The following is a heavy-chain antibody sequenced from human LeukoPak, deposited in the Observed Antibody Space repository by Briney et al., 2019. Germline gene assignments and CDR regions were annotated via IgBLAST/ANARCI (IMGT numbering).Heavy chain of an antibody. CDR1: GGSTSSDGYS. CDR3: ARDRVVAAKYYYYYYGMDV. CDR2: IHHSGNT. Sequence: PSETLSLTCAVSGGSTSSDGYSWSWIRQPPGKGLEWIGYIHHSGNTYYNPSLKSRVTISVDRSKTQFSLKLSSVTAADTAVYYCARDRVVAAKYYYYYYGMDVWGQGTTVTVSS. V-gene: IGHV4-30-2*01. D-gene: IGHD2-15*01. J-gene: IGHJ6*02.